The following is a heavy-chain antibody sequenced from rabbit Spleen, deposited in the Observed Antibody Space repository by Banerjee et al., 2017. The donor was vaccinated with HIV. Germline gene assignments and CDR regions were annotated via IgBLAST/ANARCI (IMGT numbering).Heavy chain of an antibody. CDR3: ARDGDGGSSGYSFDL. CDR1: GFSFSSSYY. CDR2: IYTGDGST. J-gene: IGHJ4*01. Sequence: QSLEESGGGLVQPEGSLTLTCTASGFSFSSSYYMCWVRQAPGKGLEWIGCIYTGDGSTAYASWAKGRFTVSKTSSTTVTLQMTSLTAADTATYFCARDGDGGSSGYSFDLWGPGTLVTVS. D-gene: IGHD1-1*01. V-gene: IGHV1S40*01.